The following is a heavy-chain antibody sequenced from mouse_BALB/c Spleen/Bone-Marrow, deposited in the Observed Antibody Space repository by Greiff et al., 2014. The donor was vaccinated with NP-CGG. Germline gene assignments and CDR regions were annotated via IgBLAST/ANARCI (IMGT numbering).Heavy chain of an antibody. D-gene: IGHD4-1*01. Sequence: EVQLQQSGAELVKPGASVKLSCTASGFNIKDTYMHWVKQRPEQGLEWIGRIDPANGNSKYDPKFQGKATITADTSSNTAYLQLSSLTSEDTAVYYCARWEYYAMDYWGQGTSVTVSS. CDR1: GFNIKDTY. CDR2: IDPANGNS. J-gene: IGHJ4*01. CDR3: ARWEYYAMDY. V-gene: IGHV14-3*02.